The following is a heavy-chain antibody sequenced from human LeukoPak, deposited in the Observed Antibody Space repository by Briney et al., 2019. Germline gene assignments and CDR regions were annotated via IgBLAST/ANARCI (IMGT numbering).Heavy chain of an antibody. CDR2: IYTSGTT. CDR1: GGSISSGSYY. Sequence: PSETLSLTCIVSGGSISSGSYYWSWIRQPAGKGLEWIGRIYTSGTTNYNPSLKSRVTISADTSKNQFSLNLSSVTAADTAVYYCSRARFLGNYFFDYWGQGTLVTVSS. CDR3: SRARFLGNYFFDY. J-gene: IGHJ4*02. D-gene: IGHD1-26*01. V-gene: IGHV4-61*02.